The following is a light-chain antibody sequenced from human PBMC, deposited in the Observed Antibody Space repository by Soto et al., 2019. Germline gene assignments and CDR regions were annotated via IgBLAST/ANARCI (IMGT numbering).Light chain of an antibody. V-gene: IGLV2-14*01. J-gene: IGLJ2*01. CDR1: SSDVGGYNY. CDR2: DVS. Sequence: QSALTQPASVSGSPGQSITISCTGTSSDVGGYNYVSWYQQHPGKAPKLMIYDVSNRPSGVSNRFSGSKSVNTASLTISGLQAEDEADYYCSPYTRSSTSHVVFGGGTKLTV. CDR3: SPYTRSSTSHVV.